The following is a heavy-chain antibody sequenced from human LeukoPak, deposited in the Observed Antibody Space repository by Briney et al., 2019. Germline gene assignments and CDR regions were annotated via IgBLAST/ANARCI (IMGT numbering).Heavy chain of an antibody. CDR1: RFIFSNYA. CDR3: AKDRDGGSHTRPKGFDC. J-gene: IGHJ4*02. Sequence: GGSLRLSCAASRFIFSNYAMSWVRQAPGKGLEWVSAISAGVGSTYFADSVKGRFTISRDNSKNTLFLQMNSLRAEDTALYYCAKDRDGGSHTRPKGFDCWGQGTPVTDSS. V-gene: IGHV3-23*01. D-gene: IGHD3-16*01. CDR2: ISAGVGST.